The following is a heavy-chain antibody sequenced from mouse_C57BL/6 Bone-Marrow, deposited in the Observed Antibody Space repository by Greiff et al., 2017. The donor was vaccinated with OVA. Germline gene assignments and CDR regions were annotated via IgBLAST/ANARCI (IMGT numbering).Heavy chain of an antibody. J-gene: IGHJ4*01. V-gene: IGHV1-81*01. CDR1: GYTFTSYG. CDR3: ARRGVYYYGSSFAMDY. CDR2: IYPRSGNT. D-gene: IGHD1-1*01. Sequence: VQLQQSGAELARPGASVKLSCKASGYTFTSYGISWVKQRTGQGLEWIGEIYPRSGNTYYNEKFKGKATLTADKSSSTAYMELRSLTSEDSAVYFCARRGVYYYGSSFAMDYWGQGTSVTVSS.